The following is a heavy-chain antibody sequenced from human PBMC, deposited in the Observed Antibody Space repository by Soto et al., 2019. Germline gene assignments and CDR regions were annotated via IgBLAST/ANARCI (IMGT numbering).Heavy chain of an antibody. V-gene: IGHV4-39*01. J-gene: IGHJ5*02. CDR2: IYYSGST. Sequence: QLQLQESGPGLVKPSETLSLTCTVSGGSISSSSYYWGWIRQPPGKGLEWIGSIYYSGSTYYNPSLQSRVTISVDTSKNQFSLKLSSVTAADTAVYYCARNIVVVVAATPAVWFDPWGQGTLVTVSS. CDR1: GGSISSSSYY. CDR3: ARNIVVVVAATPAVWFDP. D-gene: IGHD2-15*01.